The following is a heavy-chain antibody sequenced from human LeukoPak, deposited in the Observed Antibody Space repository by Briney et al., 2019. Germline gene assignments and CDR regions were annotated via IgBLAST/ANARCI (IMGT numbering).Heavy chain of an antibody. D-gene: IGHD2-15*01. J-gene: IGHJ2*01. V-gene: IGHV3-13*01. Sequence: GGSLRLSCAASGFTFSSYDFHWVRHAPGKGLEWVSAIGVTGDTYYADSVKGRFTISRENAANSLYLQMHSLRAGDTALYYCTREFCGSRAACAGGFYYDVWGRGTLVTVSS. CDR1: GFTFSSYD. CDR2: IGVTGDT. CDR3: TREFCGSRAACAGGFYYDV.